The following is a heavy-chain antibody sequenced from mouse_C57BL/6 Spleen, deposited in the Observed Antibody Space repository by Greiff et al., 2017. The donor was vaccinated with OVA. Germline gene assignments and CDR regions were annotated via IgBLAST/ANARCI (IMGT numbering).Heavy chain of an antibody. CDR1: GYTFTSYW. V-gene: IGHV1-69*01. J-gene: IGHJ3*01. CDR2: IDPSDSYT. D-gene: IGHD2-12*01. Sequence: VQLQQPGAELVMPGASVKLSCKASGYTFTSYWMHWVKQRPGQGLEWIGEIDPSDSYTNYNQKFKGKSTLTVDKSSSTAYMQLSSLTSEDSAVYYCARRDSNDGGFDYWGQGTLVTVSA. CDR3: ARRDSNDGGFDY.